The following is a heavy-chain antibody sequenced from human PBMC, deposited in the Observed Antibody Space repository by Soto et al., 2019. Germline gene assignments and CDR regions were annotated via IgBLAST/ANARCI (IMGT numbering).Heavy chain of an antibody. CDR1: GFTFSSYW. CDR3: ASTITMVRGHGMDV. J-gene: IGHJ6*02. V-gene: IGHV3-74*01. D-gene: IGHD3-10*01. Sequence: EVQLVESGGGVVQPGGSLRLSCAASGFTFSSYWMHWVRQAPGKGLVWVSRINGDESSTSYADSAEGRFTISRDNAKNTLSLQMTSLRVDDTAVYYCASTITMVRGHGMDVWGQGTTVTVSS. CDR2: INGDESST.